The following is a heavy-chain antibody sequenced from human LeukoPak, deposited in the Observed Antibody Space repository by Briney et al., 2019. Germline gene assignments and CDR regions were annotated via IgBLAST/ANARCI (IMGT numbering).Heavy chain of an antibody. Sequence: ASVKVSCKASGYTFTGYYMHWVRQAPGQGLEWMGWINPNSGGTNYAQKFQDRVTMTRDTSISTVYMELGSLRSDDTAVYYCARDQSTSFSSSYHFDYWGQGTLVTVSS. CDR3: ARDQSTSFSSSYHFDY. J-gene: IGHJ4*02. D-gene: IGHD6-6*01. CDR2: INPNSGGT. CDR1: GYTFTGYY. V-gene: IGHV1-2*02.